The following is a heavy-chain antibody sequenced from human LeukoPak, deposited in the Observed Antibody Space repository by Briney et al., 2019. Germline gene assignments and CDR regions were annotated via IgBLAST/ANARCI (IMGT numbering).Heavy chain of an antibody. D-gene: IGHD3-9*01. Sequence: TGGSLRLSCAASGFTFSSYALSWVRQAPGKGLGWVSAISGSGGSTYYADSVKGRFTISRDNSKNTLYLQMNSLRAEDTAVYYCAKDTRITITAIQLFYYYYYGMDVWGQGTTVTVSS. CDR1: GFTFSSYA. CDR3: AKDTRITITAIQLFYYYYYGMDV. CDR2: ISGSGGST. J-gene: IGHJ6*02. V-gene: IGHV3-23*01.